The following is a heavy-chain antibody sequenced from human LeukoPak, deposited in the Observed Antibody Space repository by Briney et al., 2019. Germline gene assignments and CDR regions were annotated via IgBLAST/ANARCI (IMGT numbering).Heavy chain of an antibody. CDR3: ARGRIAKIVVVNSFSYGMDV. D-gene: IGHD3-22*01. CDR1: GGSLNDYF. Sequence: SEPLSLPCTVFGGSLNDYFWTWLRHSPGKGLEGIGKINDYTGDSKYNPSLNSLVSIHLEKSKNQLSLELRSVTAADTAVYYCARGRIAKIVVVNSFSYGMDVWGQGTTVTVSS. J-gene: IGHJ6*02. CDR2: INDYTGDS. V-gene: IGHV4-34*01.